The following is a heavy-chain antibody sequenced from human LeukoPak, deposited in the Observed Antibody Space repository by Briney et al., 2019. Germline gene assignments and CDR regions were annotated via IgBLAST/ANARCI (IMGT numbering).Heavy chain of an antibody. D-gene: IGHD1-26*01. CDR2: ISGSGGST. V-gene: IGHV3-23*01. CDR1: GLTFSNAW. CDR3: AKEGAAGIVGAQPSGH. J-gene: IGHJ4*02. Sequence: GGSLRLSCAVSGLTFSNAWMNWVRQAPGTGLEWVSGISGSGGSTYSADSVKGRFTISRDNSKNTLYLQMNNLRAEDTAVYYCAKEGAAGIVGAQPSGHWGQGTLVTVSS.